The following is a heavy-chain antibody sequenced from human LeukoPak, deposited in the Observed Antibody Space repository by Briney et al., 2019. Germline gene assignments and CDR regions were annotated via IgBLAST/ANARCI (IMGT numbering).Heavy chain of an antibody. CDR2: ISSSSTSTT. V-gene: IGHV3-48*01. Sequence: PGGSLRLSCAASGFTFSSYAVSWVRQAPGKGLEWISYISSSSTSTTYYADSVKGRFTISRDNAKNSLYLQMNSLRAEDTAVYYCARGDLSGYYYSYWGQGTLVTVSS. CDR3: ARGDLSGYYYSY. CDR1: GFTFSSYA. D-gene: IGHD3-3*01. J-gene: IGHJ4*02.